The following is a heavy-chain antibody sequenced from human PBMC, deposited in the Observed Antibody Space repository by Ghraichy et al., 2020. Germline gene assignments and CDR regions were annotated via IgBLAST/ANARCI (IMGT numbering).Heavy chain of an antibody. J-gene: IGHJ2*01. D-gene: IGHD6-13*01. V-gene: IGHV3-48*01. CDR2: ITGSSITI. Sequence: GGSLRLSCEGSGFSFSDYSMIWVRLTPRKALEWVSYITGSSITIFYTDSVKGRFTISRDNAKNSLYLQMNSLRAEETAVYYCARLPLPRRAAVGDWYFDLWGRGTLGTVPS. CDR3: ARLPLPRRAAVGDWYFDL. CDR1: GFSFSDYS.